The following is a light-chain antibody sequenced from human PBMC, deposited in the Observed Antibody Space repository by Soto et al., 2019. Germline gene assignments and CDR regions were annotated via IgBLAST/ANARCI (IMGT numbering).Light chain of an antibody. V-gene: IGKV1-33*01. Sequence: DIQMTQSPSSLSASVGDRVTITCQASQDSRKYLSWYQQKPGRAPKLLIYGASNLETGVPSRFSGSGYGTDFTFTISSLQPEDIATYYCQHYDHLPPFTFGPGTKVAIK. CDR2: GAS. CDR1: QDSRKY. CDR3: QHYDHLPPFT. J-gene: IGKJ3*01.